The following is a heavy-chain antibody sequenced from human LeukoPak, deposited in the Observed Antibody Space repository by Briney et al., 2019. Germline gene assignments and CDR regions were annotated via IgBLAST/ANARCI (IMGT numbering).Heavy chain of an antibody. CDR1: GYTFANYA. V-gene: IGHV7-4-1*02. D-gene: IGHD4-17*01. Sequence: ASVKVSCKASGYTFANYAMKWVRQAPGQGLEWMGWINTNTGTPTYAQGFTGRFVFALDTSVSTAYLQISSLKAEDSAVYYCARRFMTTVTHGMDVWGQGTTVTVSS. J-gene: IGHJ6*02. CDR3: ARRFMTTVTHGMDV. CDR2: INTNTGTP.